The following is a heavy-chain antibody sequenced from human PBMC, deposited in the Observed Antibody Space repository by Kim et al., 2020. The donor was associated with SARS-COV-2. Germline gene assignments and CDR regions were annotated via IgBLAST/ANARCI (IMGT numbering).Heavy chain of an antibody. D-gene: IGHD3-10*01. J-gene: IGHJ6*02. CDR1: GFTFSSYA. Sequence: GGSLRLSCAASGFTFSSYAMHWVRQAPGKGLEWVAVISYDGSNKYYADSVKGRFTISRDNSKNTLYLQMNSLRAEDTAVYYCAGDTSGNYYYGLDVWGQGTTVTVSS. CDR2: ISYDGSNK. V-gene: IGHV3-30*04. CDR3: AGDTSGNYYYGLDV.